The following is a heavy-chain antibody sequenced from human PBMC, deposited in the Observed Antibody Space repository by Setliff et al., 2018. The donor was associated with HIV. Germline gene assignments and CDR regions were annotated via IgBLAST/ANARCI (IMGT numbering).Heavy chain of an antibody. V-gene: IGHV1-46*01. CDR1: GYTFTSFY. CDR3: ARVDHFCSDSTCYGVGIDY. D-gene: IGHD2-2*01. CDR2: INPSGGST. J-gene: IGHJ4*02. Sequence: ASVKVSCKASGYTFTSFYMHWVRQAPGHGLEWMGIINPSGGSTSYAQKFQGRVTMTRDTSTSTAYMELKSLISDDTAVYYCARVDHFCSDSTCYGVGIDYWGQGTLVTVSS.